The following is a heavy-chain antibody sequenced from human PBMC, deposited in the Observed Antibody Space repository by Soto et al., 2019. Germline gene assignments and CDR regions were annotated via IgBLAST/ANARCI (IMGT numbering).Heavy chain of an antibody. J-gene: IGHJ4*02. D-gene: IGHD6-13*01. Sequence: ASETLSLTCTVSGGSISSYYWSWIRQPPGKGLEWIGYIYYSGSTNYNPSLKSRVTISVDTSKNQFSLKLSSVTAADTAVYYCAMSGLLVEGDSSSAFDYWGQGTLVTVSS. CDR2: IYYSGST. CDR3: AMSGLLVEGDSSSAFDY. CDR1: GGSISSYY. V-gene: IGHV4-59*01.